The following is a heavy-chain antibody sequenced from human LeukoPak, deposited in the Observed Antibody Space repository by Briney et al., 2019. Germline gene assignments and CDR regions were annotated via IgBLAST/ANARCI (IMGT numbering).Heavy chain of an antibody. CDR3: ARGDDYGDYWGLY. CDR2: ISTYNGKT. J-gene: IGHJ4*02. V-gene: IGHV1-18*01. Sequence: ASVKVSCKASGYTFTKYGITWVRQAPGQGLEWMGWISTYNGKTNYAQKLQGRVTMTTDTSTGTAYMELRSLISDDAAVYYCARGDDYGDYWGLYWGQGTLVTVSS. CDR1: GYTFTKYG. D-gene: IGHD4-17*01.